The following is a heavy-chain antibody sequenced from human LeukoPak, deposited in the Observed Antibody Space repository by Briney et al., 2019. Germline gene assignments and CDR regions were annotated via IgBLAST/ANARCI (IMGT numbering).Heavy chain of an antibody. CDR2: INPNSGGS. D-gene: IGHD5/OR15-5a*01. J-gene: IGHJ5*02. V-gene: IGHV1-2*02. CDR1: GYTFTGYY. CDR3: ARGHTESVDDYGNWFHP. Sequence: ASVKVSCKASGYTFTGYYLHWVRQAPGQGLEWMGWINPNSGGSNFAQNFQGRITMTRDTSITTAYMELSRLRSDDTAVYYCARGHTESVDDYGNWFHPWGQGTLVTVSS.